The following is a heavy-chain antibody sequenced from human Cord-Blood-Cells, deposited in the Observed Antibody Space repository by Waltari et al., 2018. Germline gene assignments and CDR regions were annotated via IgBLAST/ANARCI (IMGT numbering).Heavy chain of an antibody. CDR2: ICHSGRT. J-gene: IGHJ4*02. CDR3: ARGQSYYGSGSYYYFDY. CDR1: GYSISSGYY. Sequence: QVQLQESGPGLVKPSETLSLTCAVSGYSISSGYYWGWIRQPPGKGLEWIGSICHSGRTYYNPSLKSRVTISVDTSKNQFSLKLSSVTAADTAVYYGARGQSYYGSGSYYYFDYWGQGTLVTVSS. D-gene: IGHD3-10*01. V-gene: IGHV4-38-2*01.